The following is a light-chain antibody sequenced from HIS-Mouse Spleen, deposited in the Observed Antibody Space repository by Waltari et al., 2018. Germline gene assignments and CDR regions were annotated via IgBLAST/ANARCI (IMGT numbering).Light chain of an antibody. V-gene: IGLV2-23*01. CDR3: CSYAGSSTYVV. Sequence: QSALTQPASVSGSPGQSITISCTGTSSDIVSYNLVSWYLQHPGKAPKLMIYEGSKRPSGVSHRFYGSKSGNTASLTISGLRAEDEADYYCCSYAGSSTYVVFGGGTKLTVL. J-gene: IGLJ2*01. CDR2: EGS. CDR1: SSDIVSYNL.